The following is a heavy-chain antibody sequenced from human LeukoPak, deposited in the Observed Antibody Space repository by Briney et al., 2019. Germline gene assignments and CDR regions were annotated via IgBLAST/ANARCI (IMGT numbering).Heavy chain of an antibody. Sequence: HPGGSLRLSCAASGFTFSGYWMHWVRQAPGKGLVWVSRINNDGSSTSYADSVKGRFTISRDNAKNTLYLQMNSLRAEDTAVYYCARGPYYNSGTYYAGHPWGEGTLVTVSS. V-gene: IGHV3-74*01. D-gene: IGHD3-10*01. CDR1: GFTFSGYW. CDR2: INNDGSST. CDR3: ARGPYYNSGTYYAGHP. J-gene: IGHJ5*02.